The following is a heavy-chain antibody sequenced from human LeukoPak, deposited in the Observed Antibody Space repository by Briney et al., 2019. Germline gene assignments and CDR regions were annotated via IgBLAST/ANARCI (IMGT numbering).Heavy chain of an antibody. CDR1: GFTFSSYG. D-gene: IGHD6-19*01. V-gene: IGHV3-33*01. CDR2: IWYDGSNK. CDR3: ARGGSSGWYAGGFDY. Sequence: GGSLRLSCAASGFTFSSYGMHWVRQAPGKGLEWVAVIWYDGSNKYDADSVKGRFTISRDNSKNTLYLQMNSLRAEDTAVYYCARGGSSGWYAGGFDYWGQGTLVTVSS. J-gene: IGHJ4*02.